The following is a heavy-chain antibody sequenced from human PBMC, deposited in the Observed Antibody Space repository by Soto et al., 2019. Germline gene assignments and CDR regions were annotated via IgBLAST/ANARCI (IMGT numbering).Heavy chain of an antibody. D-gene: IGHD2-2*01. CDR2: INSDGSST. J-gene: IGHJ4*02. CDR1: GFTFSSYW. CDR3: ARVSREVVPASIDY. Sequence: GGSLRLSCAASGFTFSSYWIHWVRQAPGKGLVWVSRINSDGSSTTYADSVKGRFTISRDNAKNTLYLQMTSLRAEDTAVYYCARVSREVVPASIDYWGQGTLVTVSA. V-gene: IGHV3-74*01.